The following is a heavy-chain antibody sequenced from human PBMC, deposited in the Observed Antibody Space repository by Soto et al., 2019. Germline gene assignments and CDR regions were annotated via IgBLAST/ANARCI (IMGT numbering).Heavy chain of an antibody. D-gene: IGHD3-10*01. CDR3: AKGVLSFHYGMEV. CDR2: ISSTAGRTS. J-gene: IGHJ6*02. Sequence: EVQLLQSGGGVVPPGGSLRLACATSGFTVNTYPMTWVRQAPGKGLEWVSSISSTAGRTSSYADSVKGRFAISRDFSDNTVYLQMNNLRVDDTAVYFCAKGVLSFHYGMEVWGQGTTVTVSS. CDR1: GFTVNTYP. V-gene: IGHV3-23*01.